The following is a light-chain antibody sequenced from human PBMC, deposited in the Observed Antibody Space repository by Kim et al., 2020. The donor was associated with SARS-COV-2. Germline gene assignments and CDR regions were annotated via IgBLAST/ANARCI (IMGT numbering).Light chain of an antibody. Sequence: SVTISCTGTSSVVGGYNYVSWYQQHPGKAPKLMIYDVSKRPSWVPDRFSGSKSGNTASLTISGLQAEDEADYYCCSYAGSYTWVFGGGTQLTVL. J-gene: IGLJ3*02. V-gene: IGLV2-11*02. CDR3: CSYAGSYTWV. CDR1: SSVVGGYNY. CDR2: DVS.